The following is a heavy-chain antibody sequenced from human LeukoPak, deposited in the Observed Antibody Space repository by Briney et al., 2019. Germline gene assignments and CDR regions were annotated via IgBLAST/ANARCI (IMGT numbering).Heavy chain of an antibody. CDR1: GGSISSSSYF. V-gene: IGHV4-39*01. CDR3: ARVPSGYDYAGYEYYFDY. J-gene: IGHJ4*02. Sequence: KPSETLSLTCTVSGGSISSSSYFWGWIRQPPGKGLEWIGSIYYSGSTHYNPSLESRVTISVDTSKNQFSLKLSSVTAADTAMYYCARVPSGYDYAGYEYYFDYWGRGTLVTVSS. CDR2: IYYSGST. D-gene: IGHD5-12*01.